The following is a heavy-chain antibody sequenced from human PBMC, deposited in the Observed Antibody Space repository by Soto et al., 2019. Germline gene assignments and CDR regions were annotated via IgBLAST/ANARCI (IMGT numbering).Heavy chain of an antibody. D-gene: IGHD3-16*02. V-gene: IGHV3-9*01. CDR2: ISWNSGSI. J-gene: IGHJ4*02. CDR1: GFTFDDYA. CDR3: AKDMFPVGELSLADY. Sequence: GGSLRLSCAASGFTFDDYAMHWVRQAPGKGLEWVSGISWNSGSIGYADSVKGRFTISRDNAKNSLYLQMNSLRAEDTALYYCAKDMFPVGELSLADYWGQGTLVTVSS.